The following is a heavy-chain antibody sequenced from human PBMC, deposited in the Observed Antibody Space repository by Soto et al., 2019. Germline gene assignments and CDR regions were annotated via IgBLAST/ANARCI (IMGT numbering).Heavy chain of an antibody. J-gene: IGHJ4*02. D-gene: IGHD3-10*01. CDR1: GFTFSSYG. Sequence: QVQLVESGGGVVQPGRSLRLSCAASGFTFSSYGMHWVRQAPGKGLEWVAVISYDGSNKYYADSVKGRFTISRDNSKITLYLQMNSLRAEDTAVYYCAKEGGGLWFGEPLDYWGQGTLVTVSS. CDR3: AKEGGGLWFGEPLDY. CDR2: ISYDGSNK. V-gene: IGHV3-30*18.